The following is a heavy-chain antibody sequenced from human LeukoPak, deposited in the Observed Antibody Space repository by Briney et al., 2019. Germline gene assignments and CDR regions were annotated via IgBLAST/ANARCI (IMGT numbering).Heavy chain of an antibody. D-gene: IGHD3-10*02. CDR2: ISSSDSTI. J-gene: IGHJ6*04. CDR3: AELGITMIGGV. V-gene: IGHV3-48*03. Sequence: GGSLRLSCAASGFTFSAYEMNWVRQAPGKGLEWVSYISSSDSTIYYADSVKGRFTISRDNAKNSLYLQMNSLRAEDTAVYYCAELGITMIGGVWGKGTTVTISS. CDR1: GFTFSAYE.